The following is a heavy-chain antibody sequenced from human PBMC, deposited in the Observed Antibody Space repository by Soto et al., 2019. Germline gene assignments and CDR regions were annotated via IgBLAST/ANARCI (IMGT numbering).Heavy chain of an antibody. V-gene: IGHV3-15*01. CDR1: GFTFSNAW. J-gene: IGHJ4*02. CDR3: TTTTIGYCSSTGCYAGDY. Sequence: GGSLRLSCAASGFTFSNAWMSWVRQAPGKGPEWVGRIKSKTDGGTTDYAAPVKGRFTISRDDSKNTLFLQMNSLKSEDTAMYYCTTTTIGYCSSTGCYAGDYWGKGTLVTVSS. CDR2: IKSKTDGGTT. D-gene: IGHD2-2*01.